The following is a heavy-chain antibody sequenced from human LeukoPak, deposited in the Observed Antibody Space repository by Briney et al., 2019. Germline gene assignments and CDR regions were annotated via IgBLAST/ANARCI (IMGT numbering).Heavy chain of an antibody. D-gene: IGHD3-10*01. CDR3: AKATGSGL. J-gene: IGHJ4*02. CDR1: GFTLSSYG. Sequence: GGSLRLSCAASGFTLSSYGMHWVRQAPGKGLEWVAVISYDGSNKYYADSVKGRFTISRDNSKNTLYLQMNSLRAEDTAVYYCAKATGSGLWGQGTLVTVSS. V-gene: IGHV3-30*18. CDR2: ISYDGSNK.